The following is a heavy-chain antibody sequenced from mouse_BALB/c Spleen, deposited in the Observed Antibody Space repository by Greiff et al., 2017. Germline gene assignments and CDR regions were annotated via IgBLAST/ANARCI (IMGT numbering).Heavy chain of an antibody. Sequence: QVQLQQSGAELAKPGASVKMSCKASGYTFTSYWMHWVKQRPGQGLEWIGYINPSTGYTEYNQKFKDKATLTADKSSSTAYMQLSSLTSEDSAVYYCATRRFAYWGQGTLVTVSA. CDR1: GYTFTSYW. V-gene: IGHV1-7*01. CDR2: INPSTGYT. J-gene: IGHJ3*01. CDR3: ATRRFAY.